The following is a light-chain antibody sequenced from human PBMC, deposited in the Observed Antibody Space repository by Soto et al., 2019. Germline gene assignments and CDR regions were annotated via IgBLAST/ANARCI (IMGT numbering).Light chain of an antibody. Sequence: DLQMTQSPSSLSASVGDRVTITCRASQGIGNGLGWYQQKPGKAPKRLIYAASSLQSGVPSRFSGSGSGTEFTLTINSLQPEDFATYYCLQHNTYPFIFGPGTKVDIK. J-gene: IGKJ3*01. V-gene: IGKV1-17*01. CDR3: LQHNTYPFI. CDR1: QGIGNG. CDR2: AAS.